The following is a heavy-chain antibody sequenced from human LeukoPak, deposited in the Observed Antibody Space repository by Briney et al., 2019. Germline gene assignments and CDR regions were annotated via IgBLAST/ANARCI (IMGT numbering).Heavy chain of an antibody. J-gene: IGHJ5*02. CDR2: INHSGST. V-gene: IGHV4-34*01. CDR3: APMVRGLNWFDP. CDR1: GGSFSGYY. D-gene: IGHD3-10*01. Sequence: PSETLSLTCAVYGGSFSGYYWSWIRQPLGKGLEWIGEINHSGSTNYNPSLKSRVTISVDTSKNQFSLNLSSVTVADTAVYYCAPMVRGLNWFDPWGQGTLVTVSS.